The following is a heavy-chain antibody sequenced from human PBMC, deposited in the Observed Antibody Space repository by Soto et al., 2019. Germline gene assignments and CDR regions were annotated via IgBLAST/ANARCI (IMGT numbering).Heavy chain of an antibody. CDR1: GFTFSSYS. CDR2: ISSSSITI. D-gene: IGHD3-3*01. Sequence: GGSLRLSCAASGFTFSSYSMNWVRQAPGKGLEWVSYISSSSITIYYADSVKGRFTISRDNAKNSLYLQMNSLRAEDTAVYYCARDERSFWSGYFHYWGQGTLVTVSS. CDR3: ARDERSFWSGYFHY. J-gene: IGHJ4*02. V-gene: IGHV3-48*01.